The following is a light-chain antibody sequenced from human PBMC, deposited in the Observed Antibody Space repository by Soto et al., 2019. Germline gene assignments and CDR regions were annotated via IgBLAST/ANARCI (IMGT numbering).Light chain of an antibody. V-gene: IGLV2-14*03. CDR3: SSYTTSNTRQIV. J-gene: IGLJ1*01. Sequence: QSALTQPASVSGSPGQSITISCTGTSSDVGGYNYVSWYQHHPGKAPKLMIYDVSNRPSGVSNRFSGSKSGNTASLTISGLQPEDGADYYCSSYTTSNTRQIVFGTGTKVTV. CDR1: SSDVGGYNY. CDR2: DVS.